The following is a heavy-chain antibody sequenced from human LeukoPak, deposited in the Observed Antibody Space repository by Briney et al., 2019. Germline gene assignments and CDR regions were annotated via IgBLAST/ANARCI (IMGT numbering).Heavy chain of an antibody. J-gene: IGHJ4*02. CDR1: GFTVSSNY. CDR3: ARGYSSSWYYFDY. V-gene: IGHV3-53*04. D-gene: IGHD6-13*01. Sequence: GGSLRLSCAAYGFTVSSNYMSWVRQAPGKGLEWVSVIYSGGSTYYADSVKGRFTISRHNSKNTLYLQMNSLRAEDTAVYYCARGYSSSWYYFDYWGQGTLVTVSS. CDR2: IYSGGST.